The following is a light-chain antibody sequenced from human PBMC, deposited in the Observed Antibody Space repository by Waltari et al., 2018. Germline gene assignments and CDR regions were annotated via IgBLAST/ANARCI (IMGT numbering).Light chain of an antibody. Sequence: QSALTQPASVSGSPGQSITISCTGTSSDVGSYNYVSWYQQHPGKAPKLMIYDVTNRPSGVSNRFSGSKSGNTASLTISGLQAEDEADYYCSSYMDTTTLELFGGGTSLTVL. J-gene: IGLJ2*01. CDR3: SSYMDTTTLEL. CDR2: DVT. V-gene: IGLV2-14*03. CDR1: SSDVGSYNY.